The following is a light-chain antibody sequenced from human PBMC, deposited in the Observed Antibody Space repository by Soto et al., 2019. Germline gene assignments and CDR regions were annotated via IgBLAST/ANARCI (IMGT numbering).Light chain of an antibody. CDR1: QSVSSSY. Sequence: EIVLTQSPGTLPLSPGERATLSCRASQSVSSSYLAWYQQKPGQAPRLLIYGASSRATGIPDRFSGSGSGTDFTLTISRLEPEDFEVYYCQQYSSPLTFGQGTKVEIK. CDR2: GAS. V-gene: IGKV3-20*01. J-gene: IGKJ1*01. CDR3: QQYSSPLT.